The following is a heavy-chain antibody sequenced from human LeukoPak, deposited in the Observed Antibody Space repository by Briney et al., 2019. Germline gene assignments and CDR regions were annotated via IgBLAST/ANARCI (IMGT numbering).Heavy chain of an antibody. D-gene: IGHD1-26*01. CDR2: ISAYNGNT. CDR3: ARDWNLVGAPFRLGY. Sequence: ASVTASCKASGYTFTSYGISWVRQAPGQGLEWMGWISAYNGNTNYAQKLQGRVTMTTDTSTSTAYMELRSLRSDDTAVYYCARDWNLVGAPFRLGYWGQGTLVTVSS. CDR1: GYTFTSYG. V-gene: IGHV1-18*01. J-gene: IGHJ4*02.